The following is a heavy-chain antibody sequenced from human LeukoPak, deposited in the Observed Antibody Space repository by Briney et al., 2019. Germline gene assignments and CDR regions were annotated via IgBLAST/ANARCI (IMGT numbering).Heavy chain of an antibody. D-gene: IGHD6-19*01. J-gene: IGHJ5*02. Sequence: SETLSLTCTVSGGSISSYYWSWIRQPPGQGLEWIGYIYYSGSTNYNPSLKSRVTISVDTSKNQFSLKLSSVTAADTAVYYCAGGYSSGWYGWFDPWGQGTLVTVSS. V-gene: IGHV4-59*01. CDR2: IYYSGST. CDR1: GGSISSYY. CDR3: AGGYSSGWYGWFDP.